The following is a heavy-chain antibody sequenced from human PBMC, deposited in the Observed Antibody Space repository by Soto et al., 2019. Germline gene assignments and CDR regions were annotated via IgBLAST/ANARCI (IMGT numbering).Heavy chain of an antibody. D-gene: IGHD6-6*01. V-gene: IGHV1-24*01. CDR2: FDPEDGET. Sequence: EASVKVSCKVSGYTLTELSMHWVRQAPGKGLEWMGGFDPEDGETIYAQKFQGRVTMTEYTSTDTAYMELSSLRSEDTAVYYCATSDGVYGSSSSAFDYWGQGTLVTVSS. CDR1: GYTLTELS. J-gene: IGHJ4*02. CDR3: ATSDGVYGSSSSAFDY.